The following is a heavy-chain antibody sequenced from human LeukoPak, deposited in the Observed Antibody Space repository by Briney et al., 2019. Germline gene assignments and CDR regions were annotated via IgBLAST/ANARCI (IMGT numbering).Heavy chain of an antibody. D-gene: IGHD4-17*01. Sequence: SVKVSCKASGGTFSSYAISWVRQAPGQGLEWMGRIIPILGIANYAQKFQGRVTITADKSTSTAYMELSSLRSEDTAVYYCARAHLHYGDSIHDLDYWGQGTLVTVSS. J-gene: IGHJ4*02. CDR3: ARAHLHYGDSIHDLDY. CDR2: IIPILGIA. CDR1: GGTFSSYA. V-gene: IGHV1-69*04.